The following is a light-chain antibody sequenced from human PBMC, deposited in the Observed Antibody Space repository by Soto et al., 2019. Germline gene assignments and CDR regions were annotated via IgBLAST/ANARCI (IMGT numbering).Light chain of an antibody. CDR2: GAS. Sequence: VMTQSPATLSVSPGERATLSCRASHSVSSRLAWYQQKPGQAPRLLIYGASTRATGLPARFSGSGSGTEFTLTISSLQSEDFAVYYCQHYTNWPLTFGGGTKVAIK. V-gene: IGKV3-15*01. CDR3: QHYTNWPLT. J-gene: IGKJ4*01. CDR1: HSVSSR.